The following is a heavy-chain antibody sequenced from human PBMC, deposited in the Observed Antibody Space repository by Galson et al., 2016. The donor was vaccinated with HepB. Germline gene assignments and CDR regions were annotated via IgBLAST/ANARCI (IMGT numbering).Heavy chain of an antibody. V-gene: IGHV3-15*01. Sequence: SLRLSCAASGFTFSNAWMSWVRQAPGKGLEWVGRIKSKTDGGTADYAAPAKGRFTISRDDSKNTLYLQMNSLKIEDTAVYYCTTEGQQLLLYWGQGTLVTVSS. CDR3: TTEGQQLLLY. D-gene: IGHD3-22*01. CDR2: IKSKTDGGTA. J-gene: IGHJ4*02. CDR1: GFTFSNAW.